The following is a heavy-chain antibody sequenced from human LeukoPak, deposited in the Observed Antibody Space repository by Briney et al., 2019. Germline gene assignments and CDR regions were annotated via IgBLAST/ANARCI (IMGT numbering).Heavy chain of an antibody. CDR2: ISGSGGGT. CDR3: ANKEAYGHFHY. V-gene: IGHV3-23*01. CDR1: GFTFSSYA. J-gene: IGHJ1*01. Sequence: PGGSLRLSCAASGFTFSSYAMSWVRKAPGKGLEWVSAISGSGGGTYSADSVKGRFTISRDNSKNTLYLQMNSLRAEDTAIYYCANKEAYGHFHYWGQGTLVTVSS. D-gene: IGHD2-21*01.